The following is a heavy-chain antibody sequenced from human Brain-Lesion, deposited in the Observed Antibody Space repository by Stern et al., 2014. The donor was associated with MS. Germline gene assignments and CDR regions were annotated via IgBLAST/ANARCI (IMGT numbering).Heavy chain of an antibody. Sequence: QLQLQESGPGLVKPSQTLSLSCTVSGGSISSGGYYRSWIRQPAGKGLEWIGRIFNSGSTSYNPSLNSRVTITIDPSKTQFSLSLNPMTAADTAVYYCARGRVVPGFQYYATDVWGQGTTVIVSS. CDR2: IFNSGST. CDR1: GGSISSGGYY. CDR3: ARGRVVPGFQYYATDV. D-gene: IGHD2-2*01. J-gene: IGHJ6*02. V-gene: IGHV4-61*02.